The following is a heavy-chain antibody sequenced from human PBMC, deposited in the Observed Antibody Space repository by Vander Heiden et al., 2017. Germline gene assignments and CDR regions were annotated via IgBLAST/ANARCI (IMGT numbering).Heavy chain of an antibody. CDR2: ISGSVGST. CDR1: GFTFSSYA. V-gene: IGHV3-23*01. Sequence: EVQLLESGGGLVQPGGSLRLSCAASGFTFSSYAMSWVRQAAGKGLEWVSAISGSVGSTYYADSVKGRFTISRDNSKNTLYLQMNSLRAEDTAVYYCAKPRLRLRNYYDYWGQGTLVTVSS. J-gene: IGHJ4*02. CDR3: AKPRLRLRNYYDY. D-gene: IGHD5-12*01.